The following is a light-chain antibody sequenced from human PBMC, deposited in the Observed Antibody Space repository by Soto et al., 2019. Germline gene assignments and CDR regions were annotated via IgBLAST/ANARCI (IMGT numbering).Light chain of an antibody. Sequence: QLVLTQPPSVSGAPGQRVTISCTGSSSNIGAGYDVHWYQQLPGTAPKLLIYGNSNRPSGVPDRFSGSKSGTSASLAITGLQAEDEADYYYQSYDSTSVVFGGGTKLTVL. J-gene: IGLJ2*01. CDR3: QSYDSTSVV. CDR2: GNS. CDR1: SSNIGAGYD. V-gene: IGLV1-40*01.